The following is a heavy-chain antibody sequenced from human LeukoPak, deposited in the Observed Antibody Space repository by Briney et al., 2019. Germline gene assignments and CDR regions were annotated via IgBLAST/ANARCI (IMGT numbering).Heavy chain of an antibody. D-gene: IGHD3-22*01. CDR3: AGRYYYDSSAFDI. Sequence: ASVKVSCKASGYTFTGYYMHWVRQAPGQGLEWMGWINPNSGGTNYAQKFQGRVTMTRDTSISTAYMELSRLRSDDTAVYYCAGRYYYDSSAFDIWGQGTMVTVSS. J-gene: IGHJ3*02. V-gene: IGHV1-2*02. CDR1: GYTFTGYY. CDR2: INPNSGGT.